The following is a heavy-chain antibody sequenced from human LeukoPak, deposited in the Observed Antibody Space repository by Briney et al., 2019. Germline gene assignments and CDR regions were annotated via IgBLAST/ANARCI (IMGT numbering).Heavy chain of an antibody. CDR2: ISYDGSNK. Sequence: GRSLRLSCAASGFTFSSYGMHWVRQAPGKGLEWEAVISYDGSNKYYADSVKGRFTISRDNSKNTLYLQMNSLRAEDTAVYYCAKDRTLYGDYFDYWGQGTLVTVSS. CDR1: GFTFSSYG. D-gene: IGHD4-17*01. V-gene: IGHV3-30*18. CDR3: AKDRTLYGDYFDY. J-gene: IGHJ4*02.